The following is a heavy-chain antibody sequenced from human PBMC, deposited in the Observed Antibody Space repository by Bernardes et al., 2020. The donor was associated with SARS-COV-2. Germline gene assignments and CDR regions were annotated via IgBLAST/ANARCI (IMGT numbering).Heavy chain of an antibody. CDR3: ARGHYGMDV. J-gene: IGHJ6*02. CDR1: GFTFSGSW. V-gene: IGHV3-7*03. Sequence: GSLRLSCEASGFTFSGSWMTWVRQAPGRGLDWVANINQGGSVTNYVDSVKGRFTISRDNARNSLYLQMSSLRVEDTAIYYCARGHYGMDVWGQGTTVTVSS. CDR2: INQGGSVT.